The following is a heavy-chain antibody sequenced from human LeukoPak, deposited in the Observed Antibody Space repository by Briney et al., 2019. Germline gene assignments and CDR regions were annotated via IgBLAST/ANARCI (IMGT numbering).Heavy chain of an antibody. V-gene: IGHV3-53*01. Sequence: PGGSLRLSCAASGFTVSSNCMSWVRQAPGKGLEWVSVLYSGGGTYYTDSVRGRFTISRDSSKNTLYLQMNSLRADDTAVYYCVGQTHKDYWGQGTLVTVSS. CDR3: VGQTHKDY. CDR2: LYSGGGT. CDR1: GFTVSSNC. J-gene: IGHJ4*02.